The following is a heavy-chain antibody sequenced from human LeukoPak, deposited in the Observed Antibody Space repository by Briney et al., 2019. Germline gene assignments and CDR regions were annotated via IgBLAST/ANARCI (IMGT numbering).Heavy chain of an antibody. CDR1: GYTFTSYA. CDR3: ARDSEDSPSNARKWVRVRGPYDGMDV. J-gene: IGHJ6*02. CDR2: INAGNGNT. D-gene: IGHD3-10*01. Sequence: GASVKVSCKASGYTFTSYAMHWVRQAPGQRLEWMGWINAGNGNTKYSQKFQGRVTMTRDTSTNTVYMELSSRKSEDTAVYYCARDSEDSPSNARKWVRVRGPYDGMDVWGQGTTVTVSS. V-gene: IGHV1-3*01.